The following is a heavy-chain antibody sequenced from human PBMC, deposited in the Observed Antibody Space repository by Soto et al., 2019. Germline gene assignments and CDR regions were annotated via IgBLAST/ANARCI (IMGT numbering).Heavy chain of an antibody. CDR1: TGSISSGCSS. CDR2: IYYSGST. CDR3: AIGVDY. Sequence: QGQLQESGPGLVKPSQILFLTCTVSTGSISSGCSSWSWIRQHPGKGLACIGYIYYSGSTYYNPSLKSRVTISVDPSKNQFALKLISVTAAYRSRSSCAIGVDYLGQGTLVTVAS. J-gene: IGHJ4*02. V-gene: IGHV4-31*03.